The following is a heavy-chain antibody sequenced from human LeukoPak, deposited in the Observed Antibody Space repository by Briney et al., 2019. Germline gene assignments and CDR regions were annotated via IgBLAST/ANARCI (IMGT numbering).Heavy chain of an antibody. CDR1: GIAVIGNY. CDR2: ISINTDT. Sequence: GASLRLSCAASGIAVIGNYMSWVRQPPGKGLAWVSFISINTDTFYADSVRGRFTISRDSSKNTLFLQMNSLRDEDSAVYYCAIAQSWDELFDSWGQGTLVTVSS. D-gene: IGHD1-26*01. J-gene: IGHJ4*02. CDR3: AIAQSWDELFDS. V-gene: IGHV3-53*01.